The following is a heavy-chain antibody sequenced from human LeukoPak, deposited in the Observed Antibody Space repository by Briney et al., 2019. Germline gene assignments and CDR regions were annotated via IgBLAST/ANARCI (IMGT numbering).Heavy chain of an antibody. J-gene: IGHJ3*01. Sequence: ASVKVSCKAFEYTFIGYYIHWVRQAPGQGPEWMGWINPNSGGTIYAQRFQDRVTMTRGTSITTAYMELNRLRSDDTAVYYCARDRGVWAFDVWGQGTMVTVSS. D-gene: IGHD3-10*01. V-gene: IGHV1-2*02. CDR2: INPNSGGT. CDR3: ARDRGVWAFDV. CDR1: EYTFIGYY.